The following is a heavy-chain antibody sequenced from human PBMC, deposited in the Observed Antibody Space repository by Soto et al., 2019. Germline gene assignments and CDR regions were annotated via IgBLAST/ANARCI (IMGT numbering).Heavy chain of an antibody. CDR1: GGSISSGGYS. D-gene: IGHD3-10*01. Sequence: SETLSLTCAVSGGSISSGGYSWSWIRQPPGKGLEWIGYIYHSGSTYYNPSLKSRVTISVDTSKNQFSLKLSSVTAADTAVYYCARNYGPGYTFDYWGQGTLVTVSS. CDR3: ARNYGPGYTFDY. V-gene: IGHV4-30-2*01. CDR2: IYHSGST. J-gene: IGHJ4*02.